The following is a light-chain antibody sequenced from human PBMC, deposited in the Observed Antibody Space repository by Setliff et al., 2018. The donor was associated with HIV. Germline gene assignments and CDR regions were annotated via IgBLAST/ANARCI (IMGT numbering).Light chain of an antibody. Sequence: QSVLTQPASMSGSPGQSITISCTGTSSDIGGYNYVSWYQHHPGKAPKIMIYDVSNRPSGVSNRFSGSKSGNTASLTIPGLQADDEADYYCSSYSTSNTPSVIFGGGTKVTVL. CDR1: SSDIGGYNY. CDR3: SSYSTSNTPSVI. V-gene: IGLV2-14*01. CDR2: DVS. J-gene: IGLJ2*01.